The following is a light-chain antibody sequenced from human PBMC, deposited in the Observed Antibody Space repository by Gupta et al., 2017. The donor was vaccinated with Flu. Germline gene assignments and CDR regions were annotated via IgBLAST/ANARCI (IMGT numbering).Light chain of an antibody. CDR3: AAWYDSLSGPWV. V-gene: IGLV1-47*01. CDR2: RNK. Sequence: LPPPPSASGTHAQSVTISCSGSSSNIVSNYVYWYQQPPGTAHKLLIYRNKQRTSGVPDRFSGSKSGTSASLAISVLRSEDEADYYCAAWYDSLSGPWVFGGGTKLTVL. CDR1: SSNIVSNY. J-gene: IGLJ3*02.